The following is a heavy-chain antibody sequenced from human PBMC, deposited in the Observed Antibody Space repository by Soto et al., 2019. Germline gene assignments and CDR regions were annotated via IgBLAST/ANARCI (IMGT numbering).Heavy chain of an antibody. Sequence: QVQLVQSGAEVKKPGASVKVSCKPSGYPCTSYYIHWVRQAPGQGLEWMGTINPSGGDTTYAQKFQGRVTMTRDTDTSTVYMELSSLRPEDTAVYYCAKIAAGYWGQGTLVTVSS. CDR2: INPSGGDT. CDR1: GYPCTSYY. CDR3: AKIAAGY. V-gene: IGHV1-46*01. J-gene: IGHJ4*02. D-gene: IGHD6-25*01.